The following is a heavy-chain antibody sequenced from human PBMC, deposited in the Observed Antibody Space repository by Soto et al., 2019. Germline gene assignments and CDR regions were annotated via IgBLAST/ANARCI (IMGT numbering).Heavy chain of an antibody. J-gene: IGHJ5*02. D-gene: IGHD6-13*01. Sequence: SETLSLTCTVSGGSISSGDYYWSWIRQPPGKGLEWIGNIYYSGSTYYNPSLKSRVTISVDTSKNQFSLKLSSVTAADTAVYYCARHQSHSSSYVDPWGQGTLVTVSS. CDR1: GGSISSGDYY. CDR3: ARHQSHSSSYVDP. V-gene: IGHV4-30-4*01. CDR2: IYYSGST.